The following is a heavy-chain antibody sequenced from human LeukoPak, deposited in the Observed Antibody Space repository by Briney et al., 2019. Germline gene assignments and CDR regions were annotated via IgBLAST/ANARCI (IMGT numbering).Heavy chain of an antibody. CDR1: GFTSSSYW. J-gene: IGHJ4*02. D-gene: IGHD5-12*01. Sequence: GGSLRLSCAASGFTSSSYWMHWVRQAPGKGLVWVSRINGDGSTTAYADSVKGRFTISRDNGKNTLYLQMNSLRAEDSAVYYCARRGPEIVATIDYWGQGTLVTVSS. CDR3: ARRGPEIVATIDY. CDR2: INGDGSTT. V-gene: IGHV3-74*01.